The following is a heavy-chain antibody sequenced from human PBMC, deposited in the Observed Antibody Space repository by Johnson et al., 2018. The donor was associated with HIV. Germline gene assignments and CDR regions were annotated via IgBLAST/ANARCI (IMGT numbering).Heavy chain of an antibody. Sequence: QVQLVESGGGVVQPGRSLRLSCAASGFTFSSYGMHWVRQAPGKGLEWVAVIWYYGSNKYYADSVKGRFTISRDNSKNTLYLQMNSLRAEDTAVYYCAKGHHLLSIAARPYKPNDIWGQGTMVTVSS. CDR2: IWYYGSNK. J-gene: IGHJ3*02. D-gene: IGHD6-6*01. V-gene: IGHV3-33*06. CDR1: GFTFSSYG. CDR3: AKGHHLLSIAARPYKPNDI.